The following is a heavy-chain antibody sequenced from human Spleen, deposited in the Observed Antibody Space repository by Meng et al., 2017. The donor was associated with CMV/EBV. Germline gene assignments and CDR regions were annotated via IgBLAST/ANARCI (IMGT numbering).Heavy chain of an antibody. Sequence: ASVKVSCKTSGYTFERDGLNWVRQAPGQGLEWMGWISGHNYATSYARQFRGRVLMTIDSFTNTAYMEMWNLRPEDTAVYYCARLKTADGTADWGQGTLVTVSS. CDR3: ARLKTADGTAD. CDR1: GYTFERDG. CDR2: ISGHNYAT. D-gene: IGHD6-13*01. J-gene: IGHJ4*02. V-gene: IGHV1-18*04.